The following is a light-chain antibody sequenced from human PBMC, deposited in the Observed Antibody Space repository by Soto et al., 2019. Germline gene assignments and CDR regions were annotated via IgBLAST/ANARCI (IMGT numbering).Light chain of an antibody. CDR3: QSYDSSLSGYV. J-gene: IGLJ1*01. Sequence: QSVLKQRPSVSGAPGQRVTISFTGGSSNIGAGYDVHWYQQLPGTAPKLLIYGNSNRPSGVPDRFSGSKSGTSASLAITGLQAEDEADYYCQSYDSSLSGYVFGTGTKVTVL. CDR2: GNS. V-gene: IGLV1-40*01. CDR1: SSNIGAGYD.